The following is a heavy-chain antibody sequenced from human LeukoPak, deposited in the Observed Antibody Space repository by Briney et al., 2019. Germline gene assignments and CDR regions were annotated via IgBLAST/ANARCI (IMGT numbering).Heavy chain of an antibody. CDR3: ARCTASCYANAFDV. V-gene: IGHV3-23*01. CDR1: GFTFNNNA. D-gene: IGHD2-2*01. Sequence: GGSLRLSCATSGFTFNNNAMSWVRQAPGMRLEWVSAINGGGDATEYADSVKGRFTISRDNSKNTLYLRMSSLRPEDTAVYYCARCTASCYANAFDVWGQGTLLTVSS. CDR2: INGGGDAT. J-gene: IGHJ3*01.